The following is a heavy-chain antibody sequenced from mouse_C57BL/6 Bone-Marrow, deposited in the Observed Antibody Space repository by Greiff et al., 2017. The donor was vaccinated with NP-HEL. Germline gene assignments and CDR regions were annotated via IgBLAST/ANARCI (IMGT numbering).Heavy chain of an antibody. J-gene: IGHJ4*01. D-gene: IGHD2-4*01. V-gene: IGHV1-82*01. CDR3: ARRRIYYDYFYYAMDY. Sequence: VKLVESGPELVKPGASVKISCKASGYAFSSSWMNWVKQRPGKGLEWIGRIYPGDGDTNYNGKFKGKATLTADKSSSTAYMQLSSLTSEDSAVYFCARRRIYYDYFYYAMDYWGQGTSVTVSS. CDR2: IYPGDGDT. CDR1: GYAFSSSW.